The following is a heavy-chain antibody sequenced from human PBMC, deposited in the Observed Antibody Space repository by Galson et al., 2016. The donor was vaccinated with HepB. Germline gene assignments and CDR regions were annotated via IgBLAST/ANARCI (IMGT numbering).Heavy chain of an antibody. J-gene: IGHJ6*04. D-gene: IGHD3-9*01. V-gene: IGHV1-24*01. CDR2: FHPEDGET. CDR3: TTARGTYKQFDY. CDR1: GYTLTELS. Sequence: SVKVSCKVSGYTLTELSMQWVRQAPGKGLEWMGRFHPEDGETISAQKFQGRVTMTEDTSTDTAYMELSSLRSEDTAVYYCTTARGTYKQFDYWGKGTTVTVSS.